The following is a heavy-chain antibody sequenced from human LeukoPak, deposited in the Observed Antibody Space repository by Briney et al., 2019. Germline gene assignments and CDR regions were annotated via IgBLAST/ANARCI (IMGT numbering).Heavy chain of an antibody. Sequence: HPGGSLRLSCTGSGFTFRSYGMHWVRQAPGKGLEWVAYTRDDASKTWYGGSAKGRLTISRDNSKNTLYLHMNSVRGEDTAMYYCANGDCRGGRCSSGAHWGQGTLVTVSS. V-gene: IGHV3-30*02. D-gene: IGHD2-15*01. CDR1: GFTFRSYG. CDR3: ANGDCRGGRCSSGAH. J-gene: IGHJ4*02. CDR2: TRDDASKT.